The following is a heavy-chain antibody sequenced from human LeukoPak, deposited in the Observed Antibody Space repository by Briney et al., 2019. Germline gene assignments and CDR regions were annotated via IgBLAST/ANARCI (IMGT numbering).Heavy chain of an antibody. CDR3: ARSYRRGAITMLRGVANRGAFDI. V-gene: IGHV3-30*04. J-gene: IGHJ3*02. Sequence: GGSLRLSCAASGFTFSSYAMHWVRQAPGKGLEWVAVISYDGSNKYYADSVKGRFTISRDNSKNTLYLQMSSLRAEDTAVYYCARSYRRGAITMLRGVANRGAFDIWGQGTMVTVSS. CDR2: ISYDGSNK. CDR1: GFTFSSYA. D-gene: IGHD3-10*01.